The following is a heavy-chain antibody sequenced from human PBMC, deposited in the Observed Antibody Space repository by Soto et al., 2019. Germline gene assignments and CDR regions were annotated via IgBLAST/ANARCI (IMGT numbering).Heavy chain of an antibody. CDR3: ARIEAAPAYYGMDV. CDR2: IYPGDSDT. CDR1: GYSFTSYW. D-gene: IGHD6-13*01. Sequence: GESVKIYCKGSGYSFTSYWIGWVRQMPGKGLEWMGIIYPGDSDTRYSPSFQGKVTISANKSISTAYLQWSSLKASDTPMYYCARIEAAPAYYGMDVWGQGTTVTVSS. V-gene: IGHV5-51*01. J-gene: IGHJ6*02.